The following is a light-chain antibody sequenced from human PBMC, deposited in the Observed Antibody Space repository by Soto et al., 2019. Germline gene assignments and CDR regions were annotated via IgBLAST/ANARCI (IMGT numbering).Light chain of an antibody. CDR2: KAS. CDR3: QQYNSYPYT. CDR1: QSISSW. J-gene: IGKJ2*01. V-gene: IGKV1-5*03. Sequence: DIPMTQSPSTLSASVGDRVTITCRASQSISSWLAWYQQKPGKAPKLLIYKASSLESGVPSRFSGSGSGTEFTLTISSRQPDDFASYYGQQYNSYPYTFGQGTKLEIK.